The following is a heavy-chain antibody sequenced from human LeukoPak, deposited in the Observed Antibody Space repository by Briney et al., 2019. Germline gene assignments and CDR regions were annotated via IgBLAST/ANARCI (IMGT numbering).Heavy chain of an antibody. J-gene: IGHJ4*02. D-gene: IGHD3-9*01. CDR1: GGSISSYY. Sequence: PSETLSLTCTVSGGSISSYYWSWIRQPPGKGLEWIGYIYYSGSTNYNPSLKSRVTISVDTSKNQFSLKLSSVTAADTAVYYCARGQALYYDILTGYPLFGYWGQGTLVTVSS. CDR3: ARGQALYYDILTGYPLFGY. V-gene: IGHV4-59*01. CDR2: IYYSGST.